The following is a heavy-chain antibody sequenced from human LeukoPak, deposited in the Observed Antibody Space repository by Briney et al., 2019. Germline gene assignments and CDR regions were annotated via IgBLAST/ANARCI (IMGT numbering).Heavy chain of an antibody. CDR2: ISASGGNT. CDR1: GFTFSSYG. J-gene: IGHJ4*02. CDR3: AKDPSTLTLTDGY. V-gene: IGHV3-23*01. D-gene: IGHD5-24*01. Sequence: GGSLRLSCAASGFTFSSYGMSWVRQAPGKGLEWVSTISASGGNTHYADSVEGRFTISRDNSKNTLYVQMNSLRAEDTAVYHCAKDPSTLTLTDGYWGQGTLVTVSS.